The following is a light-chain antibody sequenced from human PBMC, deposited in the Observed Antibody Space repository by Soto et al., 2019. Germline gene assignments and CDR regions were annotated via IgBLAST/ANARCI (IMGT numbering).Light chain of an antibody. Sequence: EIVMTQSPATLSVSPRERATLSCRASQSVSSNLAWYQQKPGQAPRLLIFTASTRATGIPARFSGSGSGTDFALTISSLQSEDFAVYYCQQYKSWPLTFGGGTKVDIK. CDR1: QSVSSN. V-gene: IGKV3-15*01. CDR2: TAS. J-gene: IGKJ4*01. CDR3: QQYKSWPLT.